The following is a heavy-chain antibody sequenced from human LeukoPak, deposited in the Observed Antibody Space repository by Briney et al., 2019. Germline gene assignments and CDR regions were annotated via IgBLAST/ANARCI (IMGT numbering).Heavy chain of an antibody. J-gene: IGHJ6*02. Sequence: GGSLRLSCAASGFTFSGYAMSWVRQAPGKGLEWVSAISGSGGSTYYADSVKGRFTISRDNSKNTLYLQMNSLRAEDTAVYYCAKGKDDYSNYRYYYGMDVWGQGTTVTVSS. D-gene: IGHD4-11*01. CDR1: GFTFSGYA. CDR3: AKGKDDYSNYRYYYGMDV. V-gene: IGHV3-23*01. CDR2: ISGSGGST.